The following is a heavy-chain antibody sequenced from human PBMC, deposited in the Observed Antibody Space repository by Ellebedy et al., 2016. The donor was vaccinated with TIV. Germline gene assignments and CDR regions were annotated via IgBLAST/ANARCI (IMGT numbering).Heavy chain of an antibody. V-gene: IGHV3-7*01. Sequence: PGGSLRLSCAASGFTFSASWMTWVRQAPGQGLEWVANIHQDGRTTNYVDSVKGRFTISRDNAKNSLYLQLNSLGVDDTAMYYCATDKVCFTFDIWGRGTMVTVSS. CDR2: IHQDGRTT. CDR3: ATDKVCFTFDI. CDR1: GFTFSASW. J-gene: IGHJ3*02.